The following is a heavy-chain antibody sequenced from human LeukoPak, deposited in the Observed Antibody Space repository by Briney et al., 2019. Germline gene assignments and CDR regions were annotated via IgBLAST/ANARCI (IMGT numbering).Heavy chain of an antibody. J-gene: IGHJ4*02. V-gene: IGHV4-38-2*02. D-gene: IGHD1-26*01. Sequence: SETLSLTCTVSGYSISSGYYWGWIRRPPGKGLEWIGSIYHSGSTYYNPSLKSRVTIPVDTSKNQFSLKLSSVTAADTAVYYCARARCIVGATACSYFDYWGQGTLVTVSS. CDR3: ARARCIVGATACSYFDY. CDR2: IYHSGST. CDR1: GYSISSGYY.